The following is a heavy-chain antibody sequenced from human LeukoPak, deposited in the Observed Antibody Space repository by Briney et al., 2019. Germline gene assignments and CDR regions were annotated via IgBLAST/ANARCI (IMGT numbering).Heavy chain of an antibody. Sequence: GGSLRLSCAASGFTFTSHGMHWVRQAPGKGLEWVAFTRNDGNNKYYADSVKGRFTISRDNSKNTLSLQMNSLRAEDTAVYYCAKDADIVVSSYFDYWGQGTLVTVSS. CDR3: AKDADIVVSSYFDY. CDR1: GFTFTSHG. D-gene: IGHD2-2*01. V-gene: IGHV3-30*02. CDR2: TRNDGNNK. J-gene: IGHJ4*02.